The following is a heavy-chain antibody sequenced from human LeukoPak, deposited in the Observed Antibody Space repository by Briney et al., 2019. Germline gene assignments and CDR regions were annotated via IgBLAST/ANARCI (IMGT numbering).Heavy chain of an antibody. CDR3: ARLREIPVFGVVTKSTSYFDY. D-gene: IGHD3-3*01. CDR2: IKQDRSEK. CDR1: GFIFSRYW. Sequence: GGSLRLSCAASGFIFSRYWMSWVRQAPGKGLELVANIKQDRSEKYYVDSVKGRFTISRDNAKNSLYLQMNSLRAEDTAVYYCARLREIPVFGVVTKSTSYFDYWGQGTLVTVSS. V-gene: IGHV3-7*01. J-gene: IGHJ4*02.